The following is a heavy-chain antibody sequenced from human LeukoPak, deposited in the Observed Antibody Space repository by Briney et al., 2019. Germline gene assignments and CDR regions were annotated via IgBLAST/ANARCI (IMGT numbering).Heavy chain of an antibody. CDR3: AGEWELRGGYYYGLDV. V-gene: IGHV3-30-3*01. CDR1: GFTFSDYY. CDR2: ISYDGSNK. J-gene: IGHJ6*02. D-gene: IGHD1-26*01. Sequence: PGGSLRLSCAASGFTFSDYYMSWIRQAPGKGLEWVAVISYDGSNKYYADSVKGRFTISRDNAKNSLYLQMNNLRAEDTAVYYCAGEWELRGGYYYGLDVWGQGTTVTVSS.